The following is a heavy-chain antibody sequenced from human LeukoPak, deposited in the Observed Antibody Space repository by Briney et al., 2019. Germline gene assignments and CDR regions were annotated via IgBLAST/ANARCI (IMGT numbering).Heavy chain of an antibody. V-gene: IGHV3-66*01. Sequence: GGSLRLSCAASGFSVSSNYMSWVRQAPGKGLEWVSVIYSGGTGGSTYYADSVKGRFTISRDDSKNTLYLQMNSLRAEDTAVYYCARDRELERNWFDPWGQGTQVIVSS. CDR2: IYSGGTGGST. CDR3: ARDRELERNWFDP. CDR1: GFSVSSNY. J-gene: IGHJ5*02. D-gene: IGHD1-1*01.